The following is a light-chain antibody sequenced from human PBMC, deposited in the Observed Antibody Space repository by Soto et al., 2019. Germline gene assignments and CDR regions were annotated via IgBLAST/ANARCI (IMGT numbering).Light chain of an antibody. CDR2: DAS. CDR1: QSVSSY. V-gene: IGKV3-11*01. Sequence: EIVLTQSPATLSLSPGERATLSCRASQSVSSYLAWYQQKPGQAPRHLIYDASNRATGIPARFSGSGSGTDFTLTISSLEPEDFAVYYCQQRSNVRWTFGQGTKVEIK. CDR3: QQRSNVRWT. J-gene: IGKJ1*01.